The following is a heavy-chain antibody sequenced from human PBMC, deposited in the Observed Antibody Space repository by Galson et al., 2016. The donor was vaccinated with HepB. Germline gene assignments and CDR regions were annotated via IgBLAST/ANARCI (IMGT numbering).Heavy chain of an antibody. J-gene: IGHJ4*02. V-gene: IGHV6-1*01. CDR1: GDSVSRNTAA. Sequence: CAISGDSVSRNTAAWNWIRQSPSRGLEWLGRTYYRSKWSSDYAVSMKSRITINADTSMNQFSLQLNSVTPKDTAVYYCASGTGAYVQWGQGTLVTVSS. D-gene: IGHD5-12*01. CDR2: TYYRSKWSS. CDR3: ASGTGAYVQ.